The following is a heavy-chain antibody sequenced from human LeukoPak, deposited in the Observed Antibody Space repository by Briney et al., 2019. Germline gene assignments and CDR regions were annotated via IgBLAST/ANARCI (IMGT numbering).Heavy chain of an antibody. CDR3: ARGSGSRGLGAGEVAFDI. V-gene: IGHV1-69*01. D-gene: IGHD1-26*01. Sequence: GSSVKVSCKASGGTFSSYAISWVRQAPGQGLEWMGGIIPIFGTANYAQKFQGRVTITADESTSTAYMELSSLRSEDTAVYYCARGSGSRGLGAGEVAFDIWSQGTMVTVSS. J-gene: IGHJ3*02. CDR1: GGTFSSYA. CDR2: IIPIFGTA.